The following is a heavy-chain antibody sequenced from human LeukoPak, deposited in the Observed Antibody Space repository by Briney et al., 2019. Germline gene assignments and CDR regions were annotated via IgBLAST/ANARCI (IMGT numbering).Heavy chain of an antibody. CDR2: LYNTVTS. Sequence: SETLSLTCSVSGDSIRDHYWSWIRQPAGKGLEWIGRLYNTVTSNSNPSLQSRVTFSVDTSKNQFSLKLTSVTAADTAVYYCTKDVKDYYDSSGYADSWGQGILVTVSS. CDR3: TKDVKDYYDSSGYADS. V-gene: IGHV4-4*07. J-gene: IGHJ5*01. D-gene: IGHD3-22*01. CDR1: GDSIRDHY.